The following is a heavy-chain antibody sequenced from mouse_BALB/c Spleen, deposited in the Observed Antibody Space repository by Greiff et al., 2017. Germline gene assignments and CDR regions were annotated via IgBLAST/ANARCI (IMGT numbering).Heavy chain of an antibody. Sequence: VQLKQSGAELVKPGASVKLSCTASGFNIKDTYMHWVKQRPEQGLEWIGRIDPANGNTKYDPKFQGKATITADTSSNTAYLQLSSLTSEDTAVYYCATTVVATGAMDYWGQGTSVTVSS. V-gene: IGHV14-3*02. D-gene: IGHD1-1*01. CDR3: ATTVVATGAMDY. CDR1: GFNIKDTY. CDR2: IDPANGNT. J-gene: IGHJ4*01.